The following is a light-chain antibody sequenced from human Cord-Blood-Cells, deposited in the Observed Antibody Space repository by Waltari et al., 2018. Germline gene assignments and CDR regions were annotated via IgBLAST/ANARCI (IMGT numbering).Light chain of an antibody. CDR3: CSYAGSSTYV. Sequence: QSALTQPASVSGSPGQSITISCTGTSSDVGSYNLVSWYQQHPGKAPKLMIYEGSKLPTGVSHRFSVSKSGDTASLTISGLQAEDEADYYCCSYAGSSTYVFGTGTKFTVL. CDR2: EGS. CDR1: SSDVGSYNL. J-gene: IGLJ1*01. V-gene: IGLV2-23*01.